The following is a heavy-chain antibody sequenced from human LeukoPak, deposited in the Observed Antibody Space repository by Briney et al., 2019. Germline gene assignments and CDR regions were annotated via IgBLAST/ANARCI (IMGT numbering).Heavy chain of an antibody. CDR3: AKEWGDSSAPHYYYYMDV. CDR1: GFTFSSYG. J-gene: IGHJ6*03. Sequence: GGSLRLSCAASGFTFSSYGMSWVRQAPAKGLEWVSGISGSGSDGSTYYADSVKGRFTTSRDNSKNTLYLQMNSLRAEDTAVYYCAKEWGDSSAPHYYYYMDVWAKGTAVTISS. CDR2: ISGSGSDGST. D-gene: IGHD3-22*01. V-gene: IGHV3-23*01.